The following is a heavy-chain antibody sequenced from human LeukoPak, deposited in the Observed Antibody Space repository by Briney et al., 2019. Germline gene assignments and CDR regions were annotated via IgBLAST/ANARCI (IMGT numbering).Heavy chain of an antibody. CDR1: GYTFTGYY. CDR2: INPNSGDT. J-gene: IGHJ4*02. CDR3: AKNPYEYYFDY. Sequence: ASVKVSCKASGYTFTGYYVHWLRQAPGQGLEWMGWINPNSGDTNYAQKFQGRVTMTRDTSISTAYMELSRLTSDDTAVYYCAKNPYEYYFDYWGQGTLVTVSS. D-gene: IGHD5-12*01. V-gene: IGHV1-2*02.